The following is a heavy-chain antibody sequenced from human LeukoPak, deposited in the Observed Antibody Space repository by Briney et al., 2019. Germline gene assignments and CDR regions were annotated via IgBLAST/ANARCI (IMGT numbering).Heavy chain of an antibody. CDR3: ARYSSSWTDYYYYYGMDV. J-gene: IGHJ6*02. D-gene: IGHD6-13*01. V-gene: IGHV1-69*01. CDR2: IXIFGTA. Sequence: IXIFGTANYAQKFQGRVTITADESTSTAYMELSSLRSEDTAVYYCARYSSSWTDYYYYYGMDVWGQGTTVTASS.